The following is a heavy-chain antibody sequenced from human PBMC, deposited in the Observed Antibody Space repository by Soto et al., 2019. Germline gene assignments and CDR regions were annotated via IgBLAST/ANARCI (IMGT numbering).Heavy chain of an antibody. CDR3: ARIIGGSCYSELAGGMDV. Sequence: GPGPTLVNPTQTLTLTCTFSGFSLTSGGAGVAWIRQPPGKALEWLALIDWDDDKYYSTSLKTRLTISKDTSKNQVVLTMTNMDPVDTATYYCARIIGGSCYSELAGGMDVWGQGTTVTVSS. D-gene: IGHD2-15*01. CDR2: IDWDDDK. J-gene: IGHJ6*02. CDR1: GFSLTSGGAG. V-gene: IGHV2-70*01.